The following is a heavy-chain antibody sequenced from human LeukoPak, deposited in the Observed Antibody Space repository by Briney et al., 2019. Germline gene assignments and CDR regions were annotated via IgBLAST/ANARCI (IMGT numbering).Heavy chain of an antibody. Sequence: SETLSLTCAVYGGSFSGYYWSWLRQPPGKGLEWIGEINHSGSTNYNPSLKSRVTISVDTSKNQFSLKLSSVTAADTAVYYCARTSPGDYDNSGYYRGQGTLVTVSS. J-gene: IGHJ4*02. CDR1: GGSFSGYY. CDR3: ARTSPGDYDNSGYY. D-gene: IGHD3-22*01. CDR2: INHSGST. V-gene: IGHV4-34*01.